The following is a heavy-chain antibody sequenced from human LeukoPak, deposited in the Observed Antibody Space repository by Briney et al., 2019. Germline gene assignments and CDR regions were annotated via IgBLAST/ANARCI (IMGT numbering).Heavy chain of an antibody. CDR1: GFSFNMYG. J-gene: IGHJ4*02. V-gene: IGHV3-30*18. Sequence: SGRPLRLSCAASGFSFNMYGIHWVRQAPGKGLEWVAVISTDGSNEYYANSVKGRFTISRDNSKNTVYLQMTSLRTEDTAVYYCAKDQIGWAPGYVSGPLDQWGQGTLVTVSS. D-gene: IGHD6-19*01. CDR2: ISTDGSNE. CDR3: AKDQIGWAPGYVSGPLDQ.